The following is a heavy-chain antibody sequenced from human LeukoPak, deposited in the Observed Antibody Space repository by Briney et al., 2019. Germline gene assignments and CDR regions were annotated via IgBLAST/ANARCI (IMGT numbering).Heavy chain of an antibody. CDR2: IYYSGST. V-gene: IGHV4-31*03. CDR1: GGSISSGGYY. Sequence: SETLSLTCTVSGGSISSGGYYWSWIRQHPGKGLEWIGYIYYSGSTYYNPSLKSRVTISVDTSKNQFSLKLSSVTAADTAVYYCARGIGRVPYYYYGMDVWGQGTTVTVSS. D-gene: IGHD3-10*01. CDR3: ARGIGRVPYYYYGMDV. J-gene: IGHJ6*02.